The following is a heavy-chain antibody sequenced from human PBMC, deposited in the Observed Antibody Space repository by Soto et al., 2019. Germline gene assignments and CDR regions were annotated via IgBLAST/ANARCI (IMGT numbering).Heavy chain of an antibody. CDR2: IRGDGGQT. J-gene: IGHJ4*02. D-gene: IGHD3-9*01. V-gene: IGHV3-23*01. CDR3: ARDVGLDSDDFFAY. Sequence: GGSLRLSCTASGFTFSSYGMGWVRQAPGKGLQWVSTIRGDGGQTHYTDSVKGRFSISRDNSKNTVYLQMDSLRAEDTAMYFCARDVGLDSDDFFAYWGQGTQVTVYS. CDR1: GFTFSSYG.